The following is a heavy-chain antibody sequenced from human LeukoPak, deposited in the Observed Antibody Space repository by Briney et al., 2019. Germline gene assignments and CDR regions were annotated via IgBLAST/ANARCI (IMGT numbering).Heavy chain of an antibody. CDR1: GYTFTGYY. J-gene: IGHJ2*01. CDR2: INPNSGGT. D-gene: IGHD2-2*02. V-gene: IGHV1-2*02. CDR3: ARPYAEGYCSTPSCHNWYFDL. Sequence: ASVKVSCKASGYTFTGYYMHWVRQAPGQGLEWMGWINPNSGGTNYARKFQSRVTMTRDTSVSTAYMELSSLRSDDTAMYYCARPYAEGYCSTPSCHNWYFDLWGRGTLVTVSS.